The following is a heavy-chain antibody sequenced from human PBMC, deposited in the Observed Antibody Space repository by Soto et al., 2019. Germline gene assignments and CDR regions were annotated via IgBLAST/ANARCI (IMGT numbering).Heavy chain of an antibody. D-gene: IGHD2-2*02. CDR1: GYTFTSYY. V-gene: IGHV1-46*01. Sequence: ASVKVSCKXSGYTFTSYYMHWVRQAPGQGLEWMGIINPSGGSTSYAQKFQGRVTMTRDTSTSTVYMELSSLRSEDTAVYYCASWTRCSSTSCYNGPGVAFDIWGQGTMVTVSS. J-gene: IGHJ3*02. CDR3: ASWTRCSSTSCYNGPGVAFDI. CDR2: INPSGGST.